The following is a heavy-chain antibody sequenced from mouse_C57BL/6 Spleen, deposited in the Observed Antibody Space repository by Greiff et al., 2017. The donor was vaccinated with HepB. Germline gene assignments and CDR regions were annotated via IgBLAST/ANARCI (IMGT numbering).Heavy chain of an antibody. J-gene: IGHJ1*03. Sequence: VQLKESGGGLVKPGGSLKLSCAASGFTFSSYAMSWVRQTPEKRLEWVATISDGGSYTYYPDNVKGRFTISRDNAKNNLYLQMSHLKSEDTAMYYCARGLLRYWYFDVWGTGTTVTVSS. D-gene: IGHD1-1*01. CDR1: GFTFSSYA. CDR3: ARGLLRYWYFDV. V-gene: IGHV5-4*01. CDR2: ISDGGSYT.